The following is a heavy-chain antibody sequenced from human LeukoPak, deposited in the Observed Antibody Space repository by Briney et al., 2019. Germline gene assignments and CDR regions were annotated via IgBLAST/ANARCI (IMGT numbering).Heavy chain of an antibody. Sequence: GGSLRLSCAASGFTFSSYGVHWVRQAPGKGLEWVAVISYDGSNKYYADSVKGRFTISRDNSKNTLYLQMNSLRAEDTAVYYCAKPEEGRLYYYDSSGYLIPTYWGQGTLVTVSS. V-gene: IGHV3-30*18. CDR3: AKPEEGRLYYYDSSGYLIPTY. J-gene: IGHJ4*02. D-gene: IGHD3-22*01. CDR1: GFTFSSYG. CDR2: ISYDGSNK.